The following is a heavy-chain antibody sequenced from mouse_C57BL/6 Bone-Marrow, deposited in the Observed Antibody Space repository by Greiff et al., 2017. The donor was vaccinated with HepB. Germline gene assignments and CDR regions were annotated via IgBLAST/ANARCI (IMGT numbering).Heavy chain of an antibody. CDR1: GFTFSSYA. CDR3: AREDYYGSLY. J-gene: IGHJ2*01. V-gene: IGHV5-4*01. CDR2: ISDGGSYT. D-gene: IGHD1-1*01. Sequence: EVQLVESGGGLVKPGGSLKLSCAASGFTFSSYAMSWVRQTPEKRLEWVATISDGGSYTYYPDNVKGRFTISRDNAKNNLYLQMSHLKSEDTAMYYCAREDYYGSLYWGQGTTLTVSS.